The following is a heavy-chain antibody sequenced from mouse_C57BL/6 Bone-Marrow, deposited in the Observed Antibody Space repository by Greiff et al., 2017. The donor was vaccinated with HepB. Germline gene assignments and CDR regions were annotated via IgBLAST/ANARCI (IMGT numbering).Heavy chain of an antibody. J-gene: IGHJ3*01. Sequence: VQLQQSGAELVRPGTSVKLSCKASGYTFTSYWMHWVKQRPGQGLEWIGVIDPSDSYTNYNQKFKGKATLTVDTSSSTAYMQLSSLTSEDSAVYYCAKAGRLWLRSWFAYWGQGTLVTVSA. D-gene: IGHD2-2*01. CDR3: AKAGRLWLRSWFAY. CDR1: GYTFTSYW. V-gene: IGHV1-59*01. CDR2: IDPSDSYT.